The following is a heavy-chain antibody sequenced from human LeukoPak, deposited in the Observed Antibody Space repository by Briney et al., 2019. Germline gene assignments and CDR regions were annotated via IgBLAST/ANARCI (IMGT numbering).Heavy chain of an antibody. D-gene: IGHD3-10*01. V-gene: IGHV4-38-2*02. CDR3: ARVGPLLKLVDY. Sequence: SETLSLTCTVSGYSISSGYYWGWIRQPPGKGLEWIGSIYHSGSTYYNPSLKSRVTISVDTSKNQFSLKLSSVTAADTAVYYCARVGPLLKLVDYWGQGTLVTVSS. CDR1: GYSISSGYY. CDR2: IYHSGST. J-gene: IGHJ4*02.